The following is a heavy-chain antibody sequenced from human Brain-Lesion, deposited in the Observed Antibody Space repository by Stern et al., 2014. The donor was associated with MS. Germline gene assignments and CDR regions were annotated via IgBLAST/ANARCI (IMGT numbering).Heavy chain of an antibody. D-gene: IGHD6-6*01. Sequence: QLQLQESGPGLVKPSQTLSLTCTVSGGSISSGGYYWSWIRQQPGQGLEWIGYIYYSGSTYYNPSLKSRVTISVDTSKNQFSLKLSSVTAADTAVYYCARGHTSIATRIVRYYFDYWGQGTLVTVSS. CDR3: ARGHTSIATRIVRYYFDY. CDR2: IYYSGST. V-gene: IGHV4-31*03. CDR1: GGSISSGGYY. J-gene: IGHJ4*02.